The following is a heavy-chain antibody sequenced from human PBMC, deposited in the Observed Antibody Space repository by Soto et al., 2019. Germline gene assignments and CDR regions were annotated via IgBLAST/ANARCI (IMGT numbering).Heavy chain of an antibody. CDR2: ISWNSGTL. CDR3: AKGRTRPLELGSFGDTAFDV. V-gene: IGHV3-9*01. Sequence: EVQLVESGGGLVQPGRSLRLSCAASEFTFDNYAMHWVRQAPGKDLEWASGISWNSGTLVYADSVKGRFTISRDNAKNYLFLQMNSLRPDDTALYFCAKGRTRPLELGSFGDTAFDVWGEGTMVTVSS. J-gene: IGHJ3*01. D-gene: IGHD3-10*01. CDR1: EFTFDNYA.